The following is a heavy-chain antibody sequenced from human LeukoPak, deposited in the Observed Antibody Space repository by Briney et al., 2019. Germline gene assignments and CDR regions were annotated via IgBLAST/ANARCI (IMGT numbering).Heavy chain of an antibody. CDR3: ASVDYYDSGTIFGP. CDR2: ISAYNGNT. D-gene: IGHD3-22*01. V-gene: IGHV1-18*01. CDR1: GYTFTSYG. J-gene: IGHJ5*02. Sequence: ASVKVSCKASGYTFTSYGISWVRQAPGQGLEWMGWISAYNGNTNYAQKLQGRVTMTTDTSTSTAYMELRSLRSDDTAVYYCASVDYYDSGTIFGPWGQGTLVTVSS.